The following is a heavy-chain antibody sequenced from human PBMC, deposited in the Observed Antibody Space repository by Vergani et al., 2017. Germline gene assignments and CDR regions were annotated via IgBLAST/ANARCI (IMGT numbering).Heavy chain of an antibody. D-gene: IGHD4-23*01. J-gene: IGHJ4*02. V-gene: IGHV3-15*01. CDR1: GFTFSNAW. CDR3: TSISYGGSTDY. Sequence: EVQLVESGGGLVQPGGSLRLSCAASGFTFSNAWMSWVRQAPGKGLEWVGRIKSKTDGGTTDYAAPVKGRFTISRDDSKNTLYLQMNSLRAEDTAVYYCTSISYGGSTDYWGQGTLVTVSS. CDR2: IKSKTDGGTT.